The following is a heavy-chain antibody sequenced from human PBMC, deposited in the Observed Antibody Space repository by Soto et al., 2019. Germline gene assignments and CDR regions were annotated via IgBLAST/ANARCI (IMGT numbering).Heavy chain of an antibody. V-gene: IGHV4-34*02. D-gene: IGHD3-10*01. CDR2: INQSGST. CDR1: GGSFSGYY. CDR3: ARRVTMQYYFDY. Sequence: QVQLRQWGAGLLKPSETLSRTCAVYGGSFSGYYWSWIRQPPGKGLAWIGEINQSGSTNYNPSLKSRVTMTVDTSKNQFSLKLTSVTAADTAVYYCARRVTMQYYFDYWGQGTLVPVSS. J-gene: IGHJ4*02.